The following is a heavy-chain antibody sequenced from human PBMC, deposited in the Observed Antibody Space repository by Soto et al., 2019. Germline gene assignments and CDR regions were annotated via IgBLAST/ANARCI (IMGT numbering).Heavy chain of an antibody. J-gene: IGHJ5*02. CDR1: GYTFTNFG. D-gene: IGHD2-2*01. Sequence: QVQLLQSAAEVKKPGASVKVSCKASGYTFTNFGVTWVRQAPGQGLEWMGWISAYTDDPNYAQKFQGRVTMTIDTSTSTAYMDRRSLTSDDTAVYYCARVIPGAEAWFDPWGQGTLVTVSS. V-gene: IGHV1-18*01. CDR3: ARVIPGAEAWFDP. CDR2: ISAYTDDP.